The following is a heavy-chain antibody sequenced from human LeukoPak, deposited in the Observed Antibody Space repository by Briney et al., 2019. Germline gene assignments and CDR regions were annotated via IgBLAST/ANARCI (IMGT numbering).Heavy chain of an antibody. V-gene: IGHV4-4*07. J-gene: IGHJ6*03. CDR3: ARENSNNYYYYMDV. CDR2: IYTSGST. D-gene: IGHD4-11*01. CDR1: GGSISSYY. Sequence: SETLSLTCTVSGGSISSYYWSWIRQPAGKGLEWIGRIYTSGSTNYNPSLKSRVTMSVDTSKNQFSLKLSSVTAADTAVYYCARENSNNYYYYMDVWGKGTTVTVSS.